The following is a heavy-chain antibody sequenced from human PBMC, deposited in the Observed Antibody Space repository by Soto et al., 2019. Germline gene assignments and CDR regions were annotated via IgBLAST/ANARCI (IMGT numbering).Heavy chain of an antibody. CDR1: GGTFSSYA. V-gene: IGHV1-69*13. D-gene: IGHD3-10*01. CDR3: AREGGEGTMGAFDI. Sequence: SVKVSCKASGGTFSSYAISWVRQAPGQGLEWMGGIIPIFGTANYAQKFQGRVTITADESTSTAYMELSSLRSEDTAVYYCAREGGEGTMGAFDIWGQGTMVTVSS. J-gene: IGHJ3*02. CDR2: IIPIFGTA.